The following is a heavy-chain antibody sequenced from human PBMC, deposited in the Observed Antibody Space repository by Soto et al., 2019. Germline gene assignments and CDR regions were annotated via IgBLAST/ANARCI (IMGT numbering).Heavy chain of an antibody. V-gene: IGHV3-15*01. CDR1: GFTFSNAW. J-gene: IGHJ6*02. CDR2: IKSKTDGGTT. Sequence: LRLSCAASGFTFSNAWMSWVRQAPGKGLEWVGRIKSKTDGGTTDYAAPVKGRFTISRDDSKNTLYLQMNSLKTEDTAVYYCTTAAAAAGYYYYYYGMDVWGQGTPVTVSS. CDR3: TTAAAAAGYYYYYYGMDV. D-gene: IGHD6-13*01.